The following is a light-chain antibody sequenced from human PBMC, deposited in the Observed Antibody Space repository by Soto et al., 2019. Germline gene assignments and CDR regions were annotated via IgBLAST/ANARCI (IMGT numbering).Light chain of an antibody. CDR2: EAY. J-gene: IGKJ4*01. CDR1: QSISQW. CDR3: QQYISHSPGT. Sequence: DIQMTQSPSTLSASVGDRVTITCRASQSISQWLAWYQQKPGKAPNLLIYEAYTLQSGVPSRFSGSGAGTEFTLTISSLQPDDLATYYCQQYISHSPGTFGGGTKVEIK. V-gene: IGKV1-5*03.